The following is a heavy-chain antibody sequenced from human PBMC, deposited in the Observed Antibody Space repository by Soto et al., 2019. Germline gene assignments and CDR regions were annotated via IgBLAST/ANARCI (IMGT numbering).Heavy chain of an antibody. Sequence: GGSLRLSCAASGSSFTTYGMSWVRQAPGKGLEWVSDISSTGLYTYLADSVKGRFTISRDNSKNTLYLQMNSLRVDDTAVYFCTKSWLFEKNWFDPWGQGTLVTVSS. CDR3: TKSWLFEKNWFDP. D-gene: IGHD3-22*01. J-gene: IGHJ5*02. V-gene: IGHV3-23*01. CDR1: GSSFTTYG. CDR2: ISSTGLYT.